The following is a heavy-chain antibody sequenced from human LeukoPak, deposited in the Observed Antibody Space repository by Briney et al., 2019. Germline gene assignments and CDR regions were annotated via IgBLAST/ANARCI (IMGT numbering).Heavy chain of an antibody. CDR3: AREYSSSAFDY. Sequence: PSETLSLTCTVSGGSISSHYWSWIRQPPGKGLEWIGYIYYSGSTNYNPSLRSRVTISVDTSKNQFSLKLSSVTAADTAVYYCAREYSSSAFDYWGQGTLVTVSS. V-gene: IGHV4-59*11. CDR1: GGSISSHY. J-gene: IGHJ4*02. CDR2: IYYSGST. D-gene: IGHD6-6*01.